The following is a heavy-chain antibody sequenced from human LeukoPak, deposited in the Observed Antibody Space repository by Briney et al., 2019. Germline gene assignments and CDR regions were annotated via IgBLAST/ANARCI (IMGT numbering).Heavy chain of an antibody. CDR3: ARSALGGVVTIYDY. CDR2: IYYSGST. CDR1: GGSISSYY. J-gene: IGHJ4*02. Sequence: SETLSLTCTVSGGSISSYYWSWIRQPPGKGLEWIGYIYYSGSTNYNPSLKSRVTISVDPSKNQFSLKLSSVTAADTAVYYCARSALGGVVTIYDYWGQGTLVTVSS. V-gene: IGHV4-59*01. D-gene: IGHD4-23*01.